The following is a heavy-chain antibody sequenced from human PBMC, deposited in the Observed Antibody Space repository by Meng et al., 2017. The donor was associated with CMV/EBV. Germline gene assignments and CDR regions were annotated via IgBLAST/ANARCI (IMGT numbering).Heavy chain of an antibody. Sequence: ASVKVSCKASGYTSTSYDINWVRQATGQGLEWRGWMNPNSGNTGYAQKFQGRVTITRNTSISTAYMELSSLRSEDTAVYYCARGPISPRYCSSTSCRYWFDPWGQGTLVTVSS. D-gene: IGHD2-2*01. CDR3: ARGPISPRYCSSTSCRYWFDP. CDR2: MNPNSGNT. J-gene: IGHJ5*02. CDR1: GYTSTSYD. V-gene: IGHV1-8*03.